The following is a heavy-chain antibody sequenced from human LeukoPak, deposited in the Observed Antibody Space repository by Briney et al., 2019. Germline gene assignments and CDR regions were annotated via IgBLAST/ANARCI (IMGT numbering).Heavy chain of an antibody. V-gene: IGHV4-61*08. CDR2: IYYSGST. J-gene: IGHJ4*02. CDR3: AGARDGYNWGYSGY. CDR1: GGSISSGDYY. D-gene: IGHD5-24*01. Sequence: NPSQTLSLTCTVSGGSISSGDYYWSWIRQPPGKGLEWIGYIYYSGSTNYNPSLKSRVTISVDTSKNQFSLKLSSVTAADTAVYYCAGARDGYNWGYSGYWGQGTLVTVSS.